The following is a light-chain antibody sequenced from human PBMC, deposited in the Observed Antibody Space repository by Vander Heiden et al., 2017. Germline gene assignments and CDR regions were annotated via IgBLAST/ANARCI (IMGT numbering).Light chain of an antibody. CDR2: GAS. CDR1: QSVSSN. V-gene: IGKV3-15*01. J-gene: IGKJ3*01. CDR3: QQYNNWPPGT. Sequence: DIVMTQSPATLSVSLGERATLSCRASQSVSSNLAWYQQKPGQAPKLLIYGASSMATGIPARFSGSGSGTEFTLTISSLQSEDFAVYYCQQYNNWPPGTFGPGTKVDIK.